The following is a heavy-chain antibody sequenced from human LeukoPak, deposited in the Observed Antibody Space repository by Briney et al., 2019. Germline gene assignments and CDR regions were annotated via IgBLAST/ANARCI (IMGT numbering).Heavy chain of an antibody. CDR3: TTAKGSGSRNQFDY. CDR2: IKSKTDGGTT. J-gene: IGHJ4*02. CDR1: GFTFSNAW. Sequence: GGSLRLSCAPSGFTFSNAWMSWVRQAPGKGLEWVGRIKSKTDGGTTDYAAPVKGRFTISRDDSKNTLYLQMNSLKTEDTAVYYCTTAKGSGSRNQFDYWGQGTLVTVSS. D-gene: IGHD3-10*01. V-gene: IGHV3-15*01.